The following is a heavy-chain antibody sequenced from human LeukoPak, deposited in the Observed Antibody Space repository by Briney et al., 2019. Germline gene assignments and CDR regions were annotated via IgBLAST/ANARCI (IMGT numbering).Heavy chain of an antibody. CDR2: IQFDGSNK. Sequence: PGGSLRLSCAASGFTSSNFGMHSVRQAPGKGLEWVAFIQFDGSNKYYADSVKGRFTISRDNSKNTLYLQMNSLKPEDTAVYYCANEGTTTVFDYWGQGTLVTVSS. CDR3: ANEGTTTVFDY. CDR1: GFTSSNFG. V-gene: IGHV3-30*02. J-gene: IGHJ4*02. D-gene: IGHD4-11*01.